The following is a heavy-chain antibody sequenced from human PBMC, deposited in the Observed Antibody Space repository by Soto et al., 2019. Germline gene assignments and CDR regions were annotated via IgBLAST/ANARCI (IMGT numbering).Heavy chain of an antibody. CDR3: TTGIYYDILTGYHNVAY. CDR1: GFNLSHPW. V-gene: IGHV3-15*01. CDR2: IKSKTDGGTA. D-gene: IGHD3-9*01. J-gene: IGHJ4*02. Sequence: GGSLRLSCVASGFNLSHPWMTWVRQAAGKGLEWVGRIKSKTDGGTADYAAPVKGRAAISRDDSKNTVYLQMNSLKTEDTAVYYCTTGIYYDILTGYHNVAYWGQGALVTVSS.